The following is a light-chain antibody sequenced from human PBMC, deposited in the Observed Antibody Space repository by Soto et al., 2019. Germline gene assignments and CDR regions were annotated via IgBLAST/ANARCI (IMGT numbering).Light chain of an antibody. CDR2: GAS. V-gene: IGKV3-15*01. CDR1: QSVYSN. Sequence: EIVMTQSPATLSVSPGERATLSCRASQSVYSNLAWYQQKPGQPPRLLIYGASTRATGIPARFSGSGSGTEFTITISSLQSEDFAAYYCQQYNNWPYTFGPGTKVDIK. J-gene: IGKJ3*01. CDR3: QQYNNWPYT.